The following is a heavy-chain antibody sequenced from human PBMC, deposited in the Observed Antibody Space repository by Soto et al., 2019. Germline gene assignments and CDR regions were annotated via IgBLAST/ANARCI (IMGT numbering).Heavy chain of an antibody. V-gene: IGHV3-30-3*01. CDR2: ISYDGSYK. J-gene: IGHJ6*02. D-gene: IGHD5-12*01. Sequence: GGSLRLSCAASGFTFSSYAMHWVRQAPGKGLEWVAVISYDGSYKYYADSVRGRFTISRDNSKNTLYLQMNSLRAEDTAVYYCARDYYRFNSGYGFSMDVWGQGTTVTVSS. CDR3: ARDYYRFNSGYGFSMDV. CDR1: GFTFSSYA.